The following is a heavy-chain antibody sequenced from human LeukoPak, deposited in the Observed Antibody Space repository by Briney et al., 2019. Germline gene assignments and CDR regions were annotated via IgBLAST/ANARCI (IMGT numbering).Heavy chain of an antibody. Sequence: PSETLSLTCTVSDGSISSYFWNWIRQPAGEGLEWIGRIYTSGSTNYSPSLKSRVTMSVGTSKNQFSVKLSSVTAADTAVYYCARDGENSIVAPLDYWGQGTLVTVSS. CDR1: DGSISSYF. CDR2: IYTSGST. D-gene: IGHD3-3*02. CDR3: ARDGENSIVAPLDY. V-gene: IGHV4-4*07. J-gene: IGHJ4*02.